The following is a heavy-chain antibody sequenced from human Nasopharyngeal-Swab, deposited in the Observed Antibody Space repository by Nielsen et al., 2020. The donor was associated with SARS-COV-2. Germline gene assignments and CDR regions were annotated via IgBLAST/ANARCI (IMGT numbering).Heavy chain of an antibody. V-gene: IGHV3-30*03. CDR2: ISYDGSNK. Sequence: VRQAPGKGLEWVAVISYDGSNKYYADSVKGRFTISRDNSKNTLYLRMNSLRAEDTAVYYCYGGYDALDIWGQGTMVTVSS. J-gene: IGHJ3*02. D-gene: IGHD4-17*01. CDR3: YGGYDALDI.